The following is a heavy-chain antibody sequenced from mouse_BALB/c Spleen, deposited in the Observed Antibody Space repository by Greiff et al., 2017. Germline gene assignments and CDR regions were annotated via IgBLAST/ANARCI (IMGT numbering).Heavy chain of an antibody. J-gene: IGHJ2*01. CDR2: ISSGGST. D-gene: IGHD2-1*01. CDR1: GFTFSSYA. V-gene: IGHV5-6-5*01. Sequence: EVKLQESGGGLVKPGGSLKLSCAASGFTFSSYAMSWVRQTPEKRLEWVASISSGGSTYYPDSVKGRFTISRDNARNILYLQMSSLRSEDTAMYYCARGGGNYYFDYWGQGTTLTVSS. CDR3: ARGGGNYYFDY.